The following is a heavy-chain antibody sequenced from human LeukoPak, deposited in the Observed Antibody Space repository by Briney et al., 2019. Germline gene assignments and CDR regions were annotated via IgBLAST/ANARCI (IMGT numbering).Heavy chain of an antibody. CDR1: GFTFSSYS. V-gene: IGHV3-21*01. CDR3: ARDYRDDYGDYQWGAWFDP. D-gene: IGHD4-17*01. Sequence: NSGGSLRLSCAASGFTFSSYSMNWVRQAPGKGLEWVSSISSSSSYIYYADSVKGRFTISRDNAKNSLYLQMNSLRAEDTAVYYCARDYRDDYGDYQWGAWFDPWGQGTLVTVSS. J-gene: IGHJ5*02. CDR2: ISSSSSYI.